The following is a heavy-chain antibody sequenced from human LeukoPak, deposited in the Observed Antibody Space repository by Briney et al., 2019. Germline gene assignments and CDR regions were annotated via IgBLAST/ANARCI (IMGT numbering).Heavy chain of an antibody. CDR2: IYYSGST. Sequence: PSETLSLTCTVSGGSISSSSYYWGWIRQPPGKGLEWIGSIYYSGSTYYNPSLKGRVTISVDTSKNQFSLKLSSVTAADTAVYYCAREGTAAAGIGYWGQGTLVTVSS. CDR1: GGSISSSSYY. V-gene: IGHV4-39*07. J-gene: IGHJ4*02. D-gene: IGHD6-13*01. CDR3: AREGTAAAGIGY.